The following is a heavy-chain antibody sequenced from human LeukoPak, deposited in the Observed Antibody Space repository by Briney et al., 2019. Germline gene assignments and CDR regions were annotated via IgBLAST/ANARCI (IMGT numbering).Heavy chain of an antibody. J-gene: IGHJ6*03. CDR1: GYTFTSYY. CDR3: ARVSSSWAYYYYYMDV. Sequence: ASVKVSCKASGYTFTSYYIHWVRQAPGQGLEWMGLINPSGGSTNFAQKFQGRVTMTRNTSISTAYMELSSLRSEDTAVYYCARVSSSWAYYYYYMDVWGKGTTVTISS. V-gene: IGHV1-46*01. D-gene: IGHD6-13*01. CDR2: INPSGGST.